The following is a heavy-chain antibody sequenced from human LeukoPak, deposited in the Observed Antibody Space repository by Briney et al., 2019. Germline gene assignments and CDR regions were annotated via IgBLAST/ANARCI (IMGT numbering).Heavy chain of an antibody. CDR3: ARRAAGRYLPDY. CDR2: IWYDGRNK. V-gene: IGHV3-33*01. Sequence: PGRSLRLSCAASGFTFSNYGMHWVRQAPGKGLEWVSVIWYDGRNKYYGDSVKGRFTISRDNSKNTLYLQMNSLRAEDTAVYYCARRAAGRYLPDYWGQGTLVTVSS. D-gene: IGHD1-26*01. CDR1: GFTFSNYG. J-gene: IGHJ4*02.